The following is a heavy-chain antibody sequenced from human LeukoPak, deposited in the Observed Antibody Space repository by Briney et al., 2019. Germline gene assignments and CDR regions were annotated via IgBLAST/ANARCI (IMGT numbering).Heavy chain of an antibody. Sequence: VASVKVSCKASGDTFNNNAFTWVRQAPGQGLEWMGGIIPLFGTTKYAQKFQDRVTITADESTDTAYMELSSLTSGDTAVYYCAREPQPSSGWVNYHYYGMDVWGQGTTVTVSS. CDR2: IIPLFGTT. J-gene: IGHJ6*02. CDR1: GDTFNNNA. CDR3: AREPQPSSGWVNYHYYGMDV. V-gene: IGHV1-69*13. D-gene: IGHD6-19*01.